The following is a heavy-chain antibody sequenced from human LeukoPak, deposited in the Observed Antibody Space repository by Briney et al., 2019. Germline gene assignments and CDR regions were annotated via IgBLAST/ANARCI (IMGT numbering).Heavy chain of an antibody. CDR3: ARAPRYDSSGYYYILDY. J-gene: IGHJ4*02. CDR1: GYTFTSYY. CDR2: INPSGGST. V-gene: IGHV1-46*01. Sequence: ASVKVSCKASGYTFTSYYMHWVRQVPGQGLEWMGIINPSGGSTSYAQKFQGRVTMTRDMSTSTVYMELSSLRSEDTAVYYCARAPRYDSSGYYYILDYWGQGTLVTVSS. D-gene: IGHD3-22*01.